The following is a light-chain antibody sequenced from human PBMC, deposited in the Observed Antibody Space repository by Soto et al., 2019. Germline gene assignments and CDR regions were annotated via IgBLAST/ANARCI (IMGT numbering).Light chain of an antibody. J-gene: IGKJ1*01. Sequence: DIQMTQSPSTLSASVGDRVTITCRASQTIDSWLAWYQQRPGKPPNLLIYKASTLASGVPSRFSGSGSGPEFTLTINSLQPDDFATYYCQQYHIYSGTFGQGTKVDIK. V-gene: IGKV1-5*03. CDR2: KAS. CDR1: QTIDSW. CDR3: QQYHIYSGT.